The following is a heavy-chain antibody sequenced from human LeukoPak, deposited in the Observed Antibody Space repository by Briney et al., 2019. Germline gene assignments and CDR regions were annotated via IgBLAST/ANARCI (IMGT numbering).Heavy chain of an antibody. CDR3: ARGRGDIVATNDAFDI. J-gene: IGHJ3*02. CDR1: GGSFSDYY. CDR2: INHSGST. V-gene: IGHV4-34*01. Sequence: SETLSLTCAFYGGSFSDYYWSWIRQPPGKGLEWIGEINHSGSTNYNPSLKSRVTMSVDTSKNQFSLKLSSVTAADTAVYYCARGRGDIVATNDAFDIWGQGTMVTVSS. D-gene: IGHD5-12*01.